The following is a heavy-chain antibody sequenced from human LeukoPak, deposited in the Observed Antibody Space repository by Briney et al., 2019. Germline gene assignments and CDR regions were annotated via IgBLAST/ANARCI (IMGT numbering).Heavy chain of an antibody. J-gene: IGHJ4*02. CDR1: GFTFGSYS. D-gene: IGHD1-26*01. Sequence: GGSLRLSCAASGFTFGSYSMNWVRQAPGKGLEWVSSISSSSSYIYYADSVKGRFTISRDNAKNSLYLQMNSLRAEDTAVYYCASPIVGATTIDYWGQGTLVTVSS. CDR2: ISSSSSYI. CDR3: ASPIVGATTIDY. V-gene: IGHV3-21*01.